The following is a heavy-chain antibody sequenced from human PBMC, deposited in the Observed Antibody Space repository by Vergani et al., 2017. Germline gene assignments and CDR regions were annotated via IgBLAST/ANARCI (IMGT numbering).Heavy chain of an antibody. CDR2: ISSSGSTI. CDR1: GFTFSSYE. V-gene: IGHV3-48*03. Sequence: EVQLVESGGGLVQPGGSLRLSCAASGFTFSSYEMNWVRQAPGKGLEWVSYISSSGSTIYYADSVKGRFTISRDNAKNSLYLQMNSQRAEDTAVYYCARDTTVTTGWYFDLWGRGTLVTVSS. D-gene: IGHD4-17*01. J-gene: IGHJ2*01. CDR3: ARDTTVTTGWYFDL.